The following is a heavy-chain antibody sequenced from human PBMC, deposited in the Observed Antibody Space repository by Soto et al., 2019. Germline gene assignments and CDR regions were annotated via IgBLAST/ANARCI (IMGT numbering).Heavy chain of an antibody. CDR2: IIPIFGTA. Sequence: QVQLVQSGAEVKKPGSSVKVSCKASGGTFISYAISWVRQAPGQGLEWMGGIIPIFGTANYAQKFQGRVTITADKSTSTAYMELSSLRSEDTAVYYCARDGCSGGSCYSYYFDYWGQGTLVTVSS. D-gene: IGHD2-15*01. J-gene: IGHJ4*02. CDR3: ARDGCSGGSCYSYYFDY. V-gene: IGHV1-69*06. CDR1: GGTFISYA.